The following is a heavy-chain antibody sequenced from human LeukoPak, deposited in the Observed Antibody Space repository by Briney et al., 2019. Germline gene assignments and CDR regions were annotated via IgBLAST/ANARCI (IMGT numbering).Heavy chain of an antibody. CDR3: PRGRGSSGSYYYYYMDV. Sequence: GASVKVSCKASGYTFTSYDINWVRQATGQGLEWMGWMNPNSGNTGDAQKFQGRVTITRNTSISTAYMELSSLRSEDTAVYYCPRGRGSSGSYYYYYMDVWGKGTTVTVSS. D-gene: IGHD6-6*01. CDR1: GYTFTSYD. CDR2: MNPNSGNT. J-gene: IGHJ6*03. V-gene: IGHV1-8*03.